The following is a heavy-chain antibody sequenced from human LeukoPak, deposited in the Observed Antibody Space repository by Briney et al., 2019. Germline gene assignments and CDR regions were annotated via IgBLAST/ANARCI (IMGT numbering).Heavy chain of an antibody. CDR3: ARGTTTDYDILTGYYITLPYFDY. CDR1: GGSISSYY. V-gene: IGHV4-59*01. Sequence: SETLSLTCTVSGGSISSYYWSWIRQPPGKGLEWIGYIYYSGSTNYNPSLKSRVTISVDTSKNQFSLKLSSVTAADTAVYYCARGTTTDYDILTGYYITLPYFDYWGQGTLVTVSS. CDR2: IYYSGST. D-gene: IGHD3-9*01. J-gene: IGHJ4*02.